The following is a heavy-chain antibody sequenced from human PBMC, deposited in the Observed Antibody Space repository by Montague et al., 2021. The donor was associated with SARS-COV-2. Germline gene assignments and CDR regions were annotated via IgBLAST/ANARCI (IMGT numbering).Heavy chain of an antibody. CDR1: GFSLSTSGMC. CDR3: ARGPSDTYYYNGMDV. CDR2: IDWDGDK. Sequence: PALVKPTQTLTLTCTFSGFSLSTSGMCVTWIRQPPGKALEWLARIDWDGDKYYNTSLKRRLTISKDTSKNLVVLTMTNMDPVDTATYYCARGPSDTYYYNGMDVWGRGTTVTVSS. V-gene: IGHV2-70*11. J-gene: IGHJ6*02.